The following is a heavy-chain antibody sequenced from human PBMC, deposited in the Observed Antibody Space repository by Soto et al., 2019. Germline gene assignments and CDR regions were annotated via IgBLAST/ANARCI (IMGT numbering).Heavy chain of an antibody. CDR3: ARGYCSSISCPRIDY. D-gene: IGHD2-2*01. CDR2: ISAYKDNT. V-gene: IGHV1-18*04. CDR1: GYTFTNYG. J-gene: IGHJ4*02. Sequence: ASVKVSCKAFGYTFTNYGINWVRQAPGQGLEWMGWISAYKDNTNYVQKFQGRVTMTTDTATSTAYMELRSLRFDDTAVYYCARGYCSSISCPRIDYWGQGTLVTVSS.